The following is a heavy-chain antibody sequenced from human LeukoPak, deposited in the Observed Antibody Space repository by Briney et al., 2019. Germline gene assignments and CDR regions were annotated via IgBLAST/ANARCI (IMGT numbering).Heavy chain of an antibody. J-gene: IGHJ6*02. CDR2: ISSSGSTI. V-gene: IGHV3-11*01. CDR1: GFTFSDYY. CDR3: AKDSHVFSDLRYYYGMDV. Sequence: GGSLRLSCAASGFTFSDYYMSWIRQAPGKGLEWVSYISSSGSTIYYADSVKGRFTISRDNAKNSLYLQMNSLRAEDTALYYCAKDSHVFSDLRYYYGMDVWGQGTTVTVSS. D-gene: IGHD3-3*01.